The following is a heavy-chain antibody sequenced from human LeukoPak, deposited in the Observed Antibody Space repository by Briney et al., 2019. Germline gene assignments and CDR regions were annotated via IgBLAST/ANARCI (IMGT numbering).Heavy chain of an antibody. CDR3: ARDGVDRITIFGVVNYYYYYMDV. CDR1: GYTFTGYY. CDR2: INPNSGGT. V-gene: IGHV1-2*02. D-gene: IGHD3-3*01. J-gene: IGHJ6*03. Sequence: ASVKVSCKASGYTFTGYYMHWVRQAPGQGLEWMGWINPNSGGTNYAQKFQGRVTMTRDTSISTAYMELSRLRSDDTAVYYCARDGVDRITIFGVVNYYYYYMDVWGKGTTVTVSS.